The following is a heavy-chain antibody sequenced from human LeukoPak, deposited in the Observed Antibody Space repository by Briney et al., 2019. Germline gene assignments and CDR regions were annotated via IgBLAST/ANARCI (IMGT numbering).Heavy chain of an antibody. V-gene: IGHV4-34*01. CDR1: GGSFSGYY. D-gene: IGHD5-18*01. CDR3: ASTMGYSYGYVW. Sequence: PSETLSLTCAVYGGSFSGYYWSWIRQPPGKGLEWIGEINHSGSTNYNPSLKSRVTISVDTSKNQFSLKLSSVTAADTAVYYCASTMGYSYGYVWWGQGTLVTVSS. CDR2: INHSGST. J-gene: IGHJ4*02.